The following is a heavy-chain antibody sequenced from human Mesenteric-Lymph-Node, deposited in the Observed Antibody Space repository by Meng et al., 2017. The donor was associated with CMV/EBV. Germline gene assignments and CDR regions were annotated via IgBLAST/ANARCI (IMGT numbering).Heavy chain of an antibody. D-gene: IGHD2-15*01. CDR3: ARGGGGVVVASTHYYGLDV. CDR1: AFSFSTYG. V-gene: IGHV3-30*02. CDR2: IRNDGNYK. Sequence: GESLKISCAASAFSFSTYGMHWVRQAPGKGLEWVAFIRNDGNYKYYADSMKGRFTISRDNSKNTLYLQMNSLRAEDAAVYYCARGGGGVVVASTHYYGLDVWGQGTTVTVSS. J-gene: IGHJ6*02.